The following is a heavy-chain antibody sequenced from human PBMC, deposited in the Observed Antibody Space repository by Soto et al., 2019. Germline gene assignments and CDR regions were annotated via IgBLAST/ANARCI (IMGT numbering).Heavy chain of an antibody. CDR1: GFTFTRYS. CDR2: ISSTTNYI. CDR3: ARESEDLTSNFDY. V-gene: IGHV3-21*01. Sequence: GGSLRLSXAASGFTFTRYSMNWVRQAPGKGLEWVSSISSTTNYIYYADSMKGRFTVSRDNAKNSVYLEMNSLSAEDTAMYYCARESEDLTSNFDYWGQGTLVTVSS. J-gene: IGHJ4*02.